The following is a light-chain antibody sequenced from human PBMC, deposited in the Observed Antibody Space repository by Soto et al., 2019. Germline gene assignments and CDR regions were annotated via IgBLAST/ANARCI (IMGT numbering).Light chain of an antibody. CDR3: QQYNYYSWT. V-gene: IGKV1-5*03. J-gene: IGKJ1*01. CDR1: QTISIW. CDR2: KPS. Sequence: DIQMTQSPSTLSASEGDKAAITCRSSQTISIWLAWYQQKPGKTPKLLIYKPSSLERGVPSRFSGSGSGTEFTLTISSLQSDDFATYYFQQYNYYSWTFGQGTKVEIK.